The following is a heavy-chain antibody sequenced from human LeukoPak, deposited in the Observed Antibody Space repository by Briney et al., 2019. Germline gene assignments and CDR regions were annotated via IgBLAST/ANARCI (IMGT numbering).Heavy chain of an antibody. CDR2: ISGSGGST. CDR3: AKGLVEWELSTGIDY. D-gene: IGHD1-26*01. Sequence: PGGSLRLSCVGSGFTFSSYAMKWVRQAPGKGLEWVSAISGSGGSTYYADSVKGRFTISRDNSKNTLYLQMNSLRAEDTAVYYCAKGLVEWELSTGIDYWGQGTLVTVSS. J-gene: IGHJ4*02. V-gene: IGHV3-23*01. CDR1: GFTFSSYA.